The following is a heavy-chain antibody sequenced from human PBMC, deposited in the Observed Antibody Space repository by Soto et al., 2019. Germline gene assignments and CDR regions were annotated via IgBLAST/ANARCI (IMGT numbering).Heavy chain of an antibody. CDR3: AREGLGSYGMDV. CDR2: ISSSSSTI. D-gene: IGHD1-26*01. CDR1: GFTFISYS. Sequence: PGWSLRLSCASSGFTFISYSMNWVRQAPGKGLEWVSYISSSSSTIYYADSVKGRFTISRDNAKNSLYLQMNSLRDEDTAAYYCAREGLGSYGMDVWGQGTTVTVSS. V-gene: IGHV3-48*02. J-gene: IGHJ6*02.